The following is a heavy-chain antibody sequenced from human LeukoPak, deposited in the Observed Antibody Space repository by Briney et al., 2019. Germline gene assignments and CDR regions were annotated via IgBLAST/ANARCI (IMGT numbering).Heavy chain of an antibody. D-gene: IGHD6-19*01. V-gene: IGHV3-7*03. CDR3: AREGGSGWSLDY. CDR2: TKQDETEK. J-gene: IGHJ4*02. Sequence: GGSLRLSCAASGFTFSLHWMTWVRQAPGKGLEWVANTKQDETEKYYVGSVKGRFTISRDNAKNSLYLQMNSLRADDTAVYYCAREGGSGWSLDYWGRGTLVTVSS. CDR1: GFTFSLHW.